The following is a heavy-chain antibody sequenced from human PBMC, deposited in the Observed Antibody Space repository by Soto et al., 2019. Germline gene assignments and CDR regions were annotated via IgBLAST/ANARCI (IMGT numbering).Heavy chain of an antibody. CDR1: GFSFSTYE. CDR2: ISSRGGTK. V-gene: IGHV3-48*03. D-gene: IGHD1-26*01. J-gene: IGHJ6*02. Sequence: EVQLVESGGGWVQPGGSLRLSCVASGFSFSTYEMDWVRQAPGRGLGWVSYISSRGGTKYYADSVKGRFTISRDNAKNKLYLQMNSLRVEDTAVYFFARGTWGQPGVGMDVWGQGTTVTVSS. CDR3: ARGTWGQPGVGMDV.